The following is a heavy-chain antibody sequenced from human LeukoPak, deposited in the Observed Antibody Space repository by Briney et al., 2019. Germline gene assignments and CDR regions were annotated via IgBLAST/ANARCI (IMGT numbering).Heavy chain of an antibody. D-gene: IGHD4-17*01. CDR3: AKDPDYGDYEGYFDD. V-gene: IGHV3-74*01. J-gene: IGHJ4*02. CDR2: INNDGSGT. CDR1: GFTFSSYW. Sequence: PGGSLRLSCAASGFTFSSYWMHWVRQAPGKGPVWVSRINNDGSGTTYADSVKGRFTISRDDAKNTLYLQMNSLRTEDTALYYCAKDPDYGDYEGYFDDWGQGTLVTVSS.